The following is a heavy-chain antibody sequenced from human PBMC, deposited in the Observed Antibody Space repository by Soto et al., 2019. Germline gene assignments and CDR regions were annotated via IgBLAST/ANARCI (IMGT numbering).Heavy chain of an antibody. CDR2: ISGSGGST. CDR3: AKGGQSSGWYEYWYFDL. J-gene: IGHJ2*01. CDR1: GFTFSSYA. V-gene: IGHV3-23*01. D-gene: IGHD6-19*01. Sequence: EVQLLESGGGLVQPGGSLRLSCAASGFTFSSYAMSWVRQAPGKGLEWVSAISGSGGSTYYADSVKGRFTISRDNSKNTLYLQMNSLRAEDTAVYYCAKGGQSSGWYEYWYFDLWGRGTLVTVSS.